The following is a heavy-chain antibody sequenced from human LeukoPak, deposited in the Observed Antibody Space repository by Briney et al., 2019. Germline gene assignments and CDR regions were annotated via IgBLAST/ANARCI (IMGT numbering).Heavy chain of an antibody. D-gene: IGHD2-21*02. J-gene: IGHJ6*03. CDR1: GASVSREY. Sequence: SETLSLTCTVSGASVSREYWTWIRQPAGKGLEWIGYIYDTGSTTYNPSLQSRLTMSVDTSKNQFSLKLTSVTAADTAVYYCARNGFRKYCGTGCYSDYMDVWGKGATVTVSS. CDR3: ARNGFRKYCGTGCYSDYMDV. CDR2: IYDTGST. V-gene: IGHV4-4*07.